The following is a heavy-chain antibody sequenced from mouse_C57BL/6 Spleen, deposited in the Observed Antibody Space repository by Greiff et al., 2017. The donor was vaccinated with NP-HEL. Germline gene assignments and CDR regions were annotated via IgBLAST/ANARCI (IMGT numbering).Heavy chain of an antibody. CDR2: INYDGSST. V-gene: IGHV5-16*01. CDR1: GFTFSDYY. J-gene: IGHJ4*01. Sequence: EVHLVESEGGLVQPGSSMKLSCTASGFTFSDYYMAWVRQVPEKGLEWVANINYDGSSTYYLDSLKSRFIISRDNAKNILYLQMSSLKSEDTATYYCAREQEDYAMDYWGQGTSVTVSS. CDR3: AREQEDYAMDY.